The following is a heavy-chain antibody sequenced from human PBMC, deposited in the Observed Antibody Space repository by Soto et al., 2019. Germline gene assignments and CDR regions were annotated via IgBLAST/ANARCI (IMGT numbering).Heavy chain of an antibody. J-gene: IGHJ4*02. V-gene: IGHV3-48*02. D-gene: IGHD2-8*01. CDR2: ISGSGDTK. CDR1: GFTFSSCS. Sequence: SLRLSCASSGFTFSSCSMNWVRQAPGKGLEWVSFISGSGDTKYYADSVKGRFTISRDNAKNSLYLQMSSLRDEDTAVYYCAKYCSSDVCFDYWGQGTLVTVSS. CDR3: AKYCSSDVCFDY.